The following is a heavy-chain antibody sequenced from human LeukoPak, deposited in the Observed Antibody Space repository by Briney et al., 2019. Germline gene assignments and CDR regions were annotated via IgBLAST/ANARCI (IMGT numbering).Heavy chain of an antibody. V-gene: IGHV3-7*05. CDR3: ARDRATMVRGVSYYFDY. D-gene: IGHD3-10*01. J-gene: IGHJ4*02. CDR2: IKQDGSEK. CDR1: GFPFSTYW. Sequence: GGSLRLSCAASGFPFSTYWMSWVRQAPGKGLEWVANIKQDGSEKYYVDSVKGRFTISRDNAKNSLYLQMNSLRAGDTAVYYCARDRATMVRGVSYYFDYWGQGTLVTVSS.